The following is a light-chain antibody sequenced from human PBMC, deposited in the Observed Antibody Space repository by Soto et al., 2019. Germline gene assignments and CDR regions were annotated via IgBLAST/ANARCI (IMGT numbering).Light chain of an antibody. CDR3: SSYGGDNNVV. Sequence: QSALTQPASVSGSPGQSITISCTGTSSDVGGYNYVSWYQQHPGAAPKLMIYEVVKRPSGVPDRFSGSKSGNTASLTVSGLQAEDESDYYCSSYGGDNNVVFGGGTKLTVL. V-gene: IGLV2-8*01. J-gene: IGLJ2*01. CDR1: SSDVGGYNY. CDR2: EVV.